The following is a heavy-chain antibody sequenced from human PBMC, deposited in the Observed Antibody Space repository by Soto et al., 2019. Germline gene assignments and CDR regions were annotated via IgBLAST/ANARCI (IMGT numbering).Heavy chain of an antibody. CDR1: GFTFSSYG. V-gene: IGHV3-33*01. CDR3: ARAYSSSWHGGLDY. Sequence: GGSLRLSCAASGFTFSSYGMHWVRQAPGKGLEWVAVIWYDGSNKYYADSVKGRFTISRDNSKNTLYLQMNSLRAEDTAVYYCARAYSSSWHGGLDYWGQGTLVTVSS. CDR2: IWYDGSNK. D-gene: IGHD6-13*01. J-gene: IGHJ4*02.